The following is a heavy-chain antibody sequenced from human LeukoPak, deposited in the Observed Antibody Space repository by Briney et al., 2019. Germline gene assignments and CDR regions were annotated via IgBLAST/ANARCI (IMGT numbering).Heavy chain of an antibody. D-gene: IGHD3-10*01. CDR3: AKLAKYFYGSETFYFFEH. J-gene: IGHJ4*02. CDR1: GFSFATYW. Sequence: PGESLRLSCAASGFSFATYWMSWVRQAPGKGLEWVANINQDGTEKYYVDSVKGRFTISRDNGKNSLYLQLNSLRVEDTAVYYCAKLAKYFYGSETFYFFEHWGRGTPVTASS. CDR2: INQDGTEK. V-gene: IGHV3-7*01.